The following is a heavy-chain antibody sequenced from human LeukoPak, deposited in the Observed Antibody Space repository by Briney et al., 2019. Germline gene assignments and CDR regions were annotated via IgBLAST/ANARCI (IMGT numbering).Heavy chain of an antibody. CDR2: IYYSGST. V-gene: IGHV4-59*01. CDR3: ARGTYYYDSSGYYYDPAFDY. CDR1: GGSISIYY. J-gene: IGHJ4*02. Sequence: SETLSLTCTVSGGSISIYYWSWIRQPQGKGLEWIGYIYYSGSTNYNPSLKSRVTISVDTSKNQFSLKLSSVTAADTAVYYCARGTYYYDSSGYYYDPAFDYWGQGTLVTVSS. D-gene: IGHD3-22*01.